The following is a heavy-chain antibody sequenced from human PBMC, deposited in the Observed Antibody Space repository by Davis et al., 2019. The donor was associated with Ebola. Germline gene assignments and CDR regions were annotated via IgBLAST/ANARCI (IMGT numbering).Heavy chain of an antibody. D-gene: IGHD5-24*01. V-gene: IGHV4-59*01. CDR3: ARVGGGRDGYPLDY. CDR1: GGSISSYY. CDR2: IYHTGYT. Sequence: MPSETLSLTCTVSGGSISSYYWSWIRQPPGKGLEYIGHIYHTGYTNYIPSLKSRVTISVDTSKNQFSLKLSSVTAADTAVYYCARVGGGRDGYPLDYWGQGTLVTVSS. J-gene: IGHJ4*02.